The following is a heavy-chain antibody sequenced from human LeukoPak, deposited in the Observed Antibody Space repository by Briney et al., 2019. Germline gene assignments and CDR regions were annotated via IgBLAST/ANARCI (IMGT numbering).Heavy chain of an antibody. CDR2: ISAYNGNT. V-gene: IGHV1-18*01. Sequence: ASVKVSCKASGYTFTSYGISWVRQAPGQGLEWMGWISAYNGNTNYAQKLQGRVTVTTDTSTSTAYMELRSLRSDDTAVYYCARDHGGSSSWYYYYYGMDVWGQGTTVTVSS. J-gene: IGHJ6*02. CDR1: GYTFTSYG. D-gene: IGHD6-13*01. CDR3: ARDHGGSSSWYYYYYGMDV.